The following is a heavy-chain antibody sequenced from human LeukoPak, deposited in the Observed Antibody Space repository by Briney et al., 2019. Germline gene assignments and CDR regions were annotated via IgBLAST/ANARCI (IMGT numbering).Heavy chain of an antibody. V-gene: IGHV3-11*04. CDR2: ISSSGDNI. J-gene: IGHJ4*02. CDR1: GFIFSDYY. D-gene: IGHD5-24*01. CDR3: ARDWGREDYFDY. Sequence: PGGSLRLSCAASGFIFSDYYMTWIRQAPGKGLEWVSYISSSGDNIFYADSVKGRFTISRDNAKKSMYLQMNSLRAEDTAVYYCARDWGREDYFDYWGQGTLVTVSS.